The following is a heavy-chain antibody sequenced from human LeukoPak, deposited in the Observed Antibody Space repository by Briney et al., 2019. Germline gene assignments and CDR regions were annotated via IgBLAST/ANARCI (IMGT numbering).Heavy chain of an antibody. Sequence: SETLSLTCAVYGGSFSGYYWSWIRQPPGKGLEWIGEINHSGSTNYNPSLKSRVTISVDTSKNQFSLKLSSVTASDTAVYYCARHLRSGAVDYWGQGTLVTVSS. D-gene: IGHD4-17*01. J-gene: IGHJ4*02. CDR2: INHSGST. CDR1: GGSFSGYY. CDR3: ARHLRSGAVDY. V-gene: IGHV4-34*01.